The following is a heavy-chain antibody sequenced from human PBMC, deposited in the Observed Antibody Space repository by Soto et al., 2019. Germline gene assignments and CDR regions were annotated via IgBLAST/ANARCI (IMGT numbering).Heavy chain of an antibody. Sequence: WASVKVSCKASGYTFTSYAMHWVRQAPGQRLEWMGWINAGNGNTKYSQKFQGRVTITRDTSASTAYMELSSLRSEDTAVYYCARDLLWFGESHYYYGMDVWGQGTKVTVSS. CDR1: GYTFTSYA. D-gene: IGHD3-10*01. CDR3: ARDLLWFGESHYYYGMDV. V-gene: IGHV1-3*01. CDR2: INAGNGNT. J-gene: IGHJ6*02.